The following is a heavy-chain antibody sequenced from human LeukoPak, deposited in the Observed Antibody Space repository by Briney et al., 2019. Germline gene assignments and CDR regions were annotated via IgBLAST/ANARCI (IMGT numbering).Heavy chain of an antibody. D-gene: IGHD1-26*01. Sequence: GASVTVSCKASGYTFTSYGISWVRQAPGQGLEWMGWISAYNGNTNYAQKLQGRVTMTTDTSTSTAYMELRSLRSDDTAVYYCARDYRGRWEPTEFDYWGQGTLVTVSS. V-gene: IGHV1-18*01. CDR1: GYTFTSYG. CDR3: ARDYRGRWEPTEFDY. CDR2: ISAYNGNT. J-gene: IGHJ4*02.